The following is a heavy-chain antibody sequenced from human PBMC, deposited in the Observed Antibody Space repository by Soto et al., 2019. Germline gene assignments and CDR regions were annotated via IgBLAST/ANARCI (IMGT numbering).Heavy chain of an antibody. CDR3: ARPSTDNWNPFFDI. J-gene: IGHJ3*02. V-gene: IGHV1-2*04. CDR1: GYTFTGYY. D-gene: IGHD1-20*01. CDR2: INPNSGGT. Sequence: QVQLVQSGAEVKKPGASVKVSCKASGYTFTGYYMHWVRQAPGQGLEWMGWINPNSGGTNYAQKFQGWVTMPRDTSISTAYMELSRLRSDDTAVYYCARPSTDNWNPFFDIWGQGTMVTVSS.